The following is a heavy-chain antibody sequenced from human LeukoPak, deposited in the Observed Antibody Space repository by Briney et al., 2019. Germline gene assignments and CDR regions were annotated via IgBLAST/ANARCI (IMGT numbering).Heavy chain of an antibody. J-gene: IGHJ4*02. CDR2: INPNSGVT. CDR1: GYTFTDYY. D-gene: IGHD5-12*01. Sequence: ASVKVSCKASGYTFTDYYMHWVRQAPGQGLEWMGWINPNSGVTNYAQKLQGRVTMTRDTSISTACMELSRLRSDDTAVYYCARVLDSGYPVWDCWGQGTLVTVSS. V-gene: IGHV1-2*02. CDR3: ARVLDSGYPVWDC.